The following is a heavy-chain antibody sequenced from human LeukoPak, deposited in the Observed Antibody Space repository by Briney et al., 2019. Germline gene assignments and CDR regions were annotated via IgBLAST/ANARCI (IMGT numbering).Heavy chain of an antibody. Sequence: PGGSLRLPCAASRFTFSRYAMSLVRPAPGKGLEWVSAISGSGGSTYSADSVKGRFTISRDNSKNTLYLQMNSLRAEDTAVYYCAKVGIAVAGTGSFGYWGQGTLVTVSP. D-gene: IGHD6-19*01. CDR2: ISGSGGST. V-gene: IGHV3-23*01. CDR3: AKVGIAVAGTGSFGY. J-gene: IGHJ4*02. CDR1: RFTFSRYA.